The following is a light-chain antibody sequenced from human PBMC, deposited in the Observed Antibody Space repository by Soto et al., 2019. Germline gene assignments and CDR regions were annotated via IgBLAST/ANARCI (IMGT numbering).Light chain of an antibody. V-gene: IGKV3-20*01. CDR3: QQYVSTPWT. CDR1: QTIINNF. CDR2: GAS. J-gene: IGKJ1*01. Sequence: EIVLTQSPGTLSLSPGEGVTLSCSASQTIINNFLAWYQQKPGQAPRLLIHGASSRATGIPDRFGGSGSGTDFNHTISRLEPEDFAVYYCQQYVSTPWTVGQGTKVEVK.